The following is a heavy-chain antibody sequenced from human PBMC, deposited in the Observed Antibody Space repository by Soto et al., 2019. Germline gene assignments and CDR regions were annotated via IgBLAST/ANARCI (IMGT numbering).Heavy chain of an antibody. D-gene: IGHD3-10*01. V-gene: IGHV4-59*01. CDR1: GGSISSYY. J-gene: IGHJ4*02. Sequence: SETLSLTCTVSGGSISSYYWSWIRQPPGKGLEWIGYIYYSGSTNYNPSLKSRVTISVDTSKNQFSLKLSSVTAADTAVYYCARGGYYYGSGSHIPYYFDYWGQGTLVTVSS. CDR3: ARGGYYYGSGSHIPYYFDY. CDR2: IYYSGST.